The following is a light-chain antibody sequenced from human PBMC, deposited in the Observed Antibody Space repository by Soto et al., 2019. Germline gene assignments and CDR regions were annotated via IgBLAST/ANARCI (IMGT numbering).Light chain of an antibody. CDR1: QSVSSN. Sequence: EIVMTQSPATLSVSPGEGATLSCRASQSVSSNLAWYQQKPGQAPRLLIYAASTRATGILARFRGSGFGTEFTLTITSLQSEDFAVYYCQQYNNWPPLTFGGGTKVDIK. CDR2: AAS. J-gene: IGKJ4*01. V-gene: IGKV3-15*01. CDR3: QQYNNWPPLT.